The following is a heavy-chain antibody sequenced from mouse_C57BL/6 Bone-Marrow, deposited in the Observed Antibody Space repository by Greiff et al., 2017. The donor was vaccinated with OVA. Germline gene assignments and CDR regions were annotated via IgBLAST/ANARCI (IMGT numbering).Heavy chain of an antibody. D-gene: IGHD2-1*01. CDR1: GFSLTSYG. CDR2: IWRGGST. Sequence: QVQLKESGPGLVQPSQSLSITCTVSGFSLTSYGVHWVRQSPGKGLAWLGVIWRGGSTDYNAAFMSRMSITKDNSKSQVFFKMNSLQADDTAIYYCAKTFYGNEYVDVWGTGTTVTVSS. J-gene: IGHJ1*03. CDR3: AKTFYGNEYVDV. V-gene: IGHV2-5*01.